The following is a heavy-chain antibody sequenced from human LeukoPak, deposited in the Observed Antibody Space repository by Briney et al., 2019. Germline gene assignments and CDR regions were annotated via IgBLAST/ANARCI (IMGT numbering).Heavy chain of an antibody. CDR1: GGSFSGYY. V-gene: IGHV4-34*01. Sequence: SETLSLTCAVYGGSFSGYYWSWIRQPPGKGLEWIGEINHSGSTNYNPSLKSRVTISVDTSKNQFSLKLSSVTAADTAVYYCARGRGASGYYDSSGRSFDYRGQGTLVTVSS. CDR3: ARGRGASGYYDSSGRSFDY. J-gene: IGHJ4*02. D-gene: IGHD3-22*01. CDR2: INHSGST.